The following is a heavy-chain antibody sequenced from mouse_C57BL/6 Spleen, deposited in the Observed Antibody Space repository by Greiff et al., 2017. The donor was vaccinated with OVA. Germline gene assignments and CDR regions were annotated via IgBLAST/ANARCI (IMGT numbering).Heavy chain of an antibody. V-gene: IGHV1-74*01. CDR2: IHPSDSDT. Sequence: QVQLQQPGAELVKPGASVKVSCKASGYTFTSYWMHWVKQRPGQGLEWIGRIHPSDSDTNYNQKFKGKATLTVDKSSSTAYMQLIILTSADSAVYSCAIEVACFAYWLPGSLVPVSA. J-gene: IGHJ3*01. D-gene: IGHD1-1*02. CDR3: AIEVACFAY. CDR1: GYTFTSYW.